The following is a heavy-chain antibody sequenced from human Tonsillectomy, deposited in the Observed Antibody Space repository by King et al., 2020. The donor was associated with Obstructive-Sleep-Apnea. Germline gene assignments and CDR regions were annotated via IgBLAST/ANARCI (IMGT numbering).Heavy chain of an antibody. V-gene: IGHV4-4*07. J-gene: IGHJ5*02. CDR2: FYTSGST. D-gene: IGHD1-26*01. CDR1: GGSISSYF. CDR3: ARLRGVGASWFGP. Sequence: QVQLQESGPGLVKPSETLSLTCSVSGGSISSYFWSWIRQPAGKGLEWIGHFYTSGSTNSNPSLKSRVTMSVDTSRNQFSLKLSSVTAADTALYFCARLRGVGASWFGPWGQGTLVTVFS.